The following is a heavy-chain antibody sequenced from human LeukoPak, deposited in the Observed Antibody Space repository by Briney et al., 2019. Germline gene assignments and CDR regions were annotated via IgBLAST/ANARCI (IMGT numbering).Heavy chain of an antibody. Sequence: ATLSLPCSVYGGSFIGYYWSWIRQPPGKGVEWIGEVNHSGSSNYNPSLKSLVTISVDTSKNQFSLTLSSVTAADTAVYYCARGPPRYYYDSSGYHGEYYFDYWGQGTLVTVSS. V-gene: IGHV4-34*01. CDR1: GGSFIGYY. CDR3: ARGPPRYYYDSSGYHGEYYFDY. CDR2: VNHSGSS. J-gene: IGHJ4*02. D-gene: IGHD3-22*01.